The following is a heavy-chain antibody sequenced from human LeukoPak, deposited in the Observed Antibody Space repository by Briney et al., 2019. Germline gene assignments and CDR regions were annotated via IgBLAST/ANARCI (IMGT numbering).Heavy chain of an antibody. CDR1: GGSISSYY. V-gene: IGHV4-4*07. CDR2: IYTSGST. Sequence: PLETLSLTCTVSGGSISSYYWSWIRQPAGKGLEWIGRIYTSGSTNYNPSLKSRVTMSVDTSKNQFSLKLSSVTAADTAVYYCARLYCSGGSCYAGAFDIWGQGTMVTVSS. J-gene: IGHJ3*02. CDR3: ARLYCSGGSCYAGAFDI. D-gene: IGHD2-15*01.